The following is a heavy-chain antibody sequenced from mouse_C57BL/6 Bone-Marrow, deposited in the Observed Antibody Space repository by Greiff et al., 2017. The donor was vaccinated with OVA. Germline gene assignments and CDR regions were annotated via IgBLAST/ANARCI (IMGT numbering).Heavy chain of an antibody. V-gene: IGHV14-4*01. J-gene: IGHJ4*01. CDR3: TTSGSSYPYAMDY. CDR2: IDPENGDT. Sequence: EVQLQQSGAELVRPGASVKLSCTASGFNIQDDYMHWVKQRPEQGLEWIGWIDPENGDTEYASKFQGKATITADTSSNTAYLQLSSLTSEDTAVYYCTTSGSSYPYAMDYWGQGTSVTVSS. CDR1: GFNIQDDY. D-gene: IGHD1-1*01.